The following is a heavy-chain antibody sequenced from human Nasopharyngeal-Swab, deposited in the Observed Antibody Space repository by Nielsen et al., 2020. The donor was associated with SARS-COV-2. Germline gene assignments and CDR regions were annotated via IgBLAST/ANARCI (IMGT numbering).Heavy chain of an antibody. CDR1: GYTFSSFH. CDR2: IAAFDGHT. J-gene: IGHJ6*02. V-gene: IGHV1-18*01. CDR3: ARGLDYSLGFTLDV. D-gene: IGHD4-11*01. Sequence: ASVNVSCKASGYTFSSFHVAWVRQAPGPGLEWRGRIAAFDGHTNLARSFQGRVTMPSDIYTSTAYMELRSLTFDDTAVYYCARGLDYSLGFTLDVWGRGTTVTVYS.